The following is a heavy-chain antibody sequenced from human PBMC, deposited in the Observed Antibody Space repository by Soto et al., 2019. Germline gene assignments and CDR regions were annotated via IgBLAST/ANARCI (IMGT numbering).Heavy chain of an antibody. V-gene: IGHV4-31*03. CDR1: GGSISSGGYY. CDR2: IYYSGST. J-gene: IGHJ4*02. D-gene: IGHD2-15*01. Sequence: QVQLQESGPGLVKPSQTLSLTCTVSGGSISSGGYYWSWIRQHPGKGLEWIGYIYYSGSTYYNPSLKSRVTISVGTSKNQFSLKLSSVTAADTAVYYCARLEYCSGGSCYKIIDYWGQGTLVTVSS. CDR3: ARLEYCSGGSCYKIIDY.